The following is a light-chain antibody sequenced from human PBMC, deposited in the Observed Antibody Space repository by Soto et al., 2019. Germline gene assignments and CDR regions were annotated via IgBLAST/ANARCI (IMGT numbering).Light chain of an antibody. Sequence: DTEMTRSPCSLSASVGDRVPISARASQTISSYLNWYQQKPGKAPKLLIYAASSLQSGVPSRFSGSGSGTDFTLTISSLQPEDFATYFCQQSYSTPPWTFGQGTKVDIK. J-gene: IGKJ1*01. CDR3: QQSYSTPPWT. CDR1: QTISSY. CDR2: AAS. V-gene: IGKV1-39*01.